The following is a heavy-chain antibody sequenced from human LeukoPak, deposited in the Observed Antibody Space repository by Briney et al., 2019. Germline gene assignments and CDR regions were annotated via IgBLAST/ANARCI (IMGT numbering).Heavy chain of an antibody. V-gene: IGHV3-30*02. CDR3: ARDPGAFPYFFDN. CDR2: IRYDGSNK. D-gene: IGHD4/OR15-4a*01. J-gene: IGHJ4*02. CDR1: GFTFSSYG. Sequence: PGGSLRLSCAASGFTFSSYGMHWVRQAPGKGLGWVAFIRYDGSNKYYADSVKGRFTISRDNSKNTLYLQMHSLRVEDTAVYFCARDPGAFPYFFDNWGQGTLVTVSS.